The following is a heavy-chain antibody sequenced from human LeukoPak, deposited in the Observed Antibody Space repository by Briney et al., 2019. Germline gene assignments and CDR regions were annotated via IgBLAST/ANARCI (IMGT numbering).Heavy chain of an antibody. D-gene: IGHD6-13*01. V-gene: IGHV4-59*12. CDR3: ASFIVGSSWLAYGMDV. J-gene: IGHJ6*02. CDR2: IYYSGGT. Sequence: SETLSLTCTVSGGSISSYYWSWIRQPPGKGLEWIGYIYYSGGTNYNPSLKSRVTISVDTSKNQFSLKLSSVTAADTAVYYCASFIVGSSWLAYGMDVWGQGTTVTVSS. CDR1: GGSISSYY.